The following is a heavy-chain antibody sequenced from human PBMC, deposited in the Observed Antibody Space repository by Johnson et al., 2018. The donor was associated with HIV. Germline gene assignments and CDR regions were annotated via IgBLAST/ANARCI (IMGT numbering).Heavy chain of an antibody. CDR1: GITFSSYA. J-gene: IGHJ3*02. V-gene: IGHV3-23*04. D-gene: IGHD3-22*01. Sequence: MLLVESGGGLVQPGGSLRLSCAASGITFSSYAMSWVRQAPGKGLECVSTISGSGGRTYYADSVKGRFTISRDNSKNTLFLQMNSLRAEDTAVYYCAKVVSLDARITMKVVAEPFQGVFDIWGQGTMVTVSS. CDR2: ISGSGGRT. CDR3: AKVVSLDARITMKVVAEPFQGVFDI.